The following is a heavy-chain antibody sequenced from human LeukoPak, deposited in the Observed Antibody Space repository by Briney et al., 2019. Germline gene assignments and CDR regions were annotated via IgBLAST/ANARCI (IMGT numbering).Heavy chain of an antibody. CDR1: GFTFSSYE. D-gene: IGHD2-21*02. CDR2: ISSSGTMI. V-gene: IGHV3-48*03. J-gene: IGHJ5*02. CDR3: AREVASCGGDCLAP. Sequence: RGSLRLSCAASGFTFSSYEFNWVRQAPGKGLEWVSYISSSGTMIYYADSVKGRFTISRDNSKNSLYLQMNNLRAEDTAVYYCAREVASCGGDCLAPWGQGTLVTVSS.